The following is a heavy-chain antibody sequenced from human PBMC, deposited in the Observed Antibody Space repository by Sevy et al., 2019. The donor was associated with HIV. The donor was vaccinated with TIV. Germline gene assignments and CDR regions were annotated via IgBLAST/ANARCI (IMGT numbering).Heavy chain of an antibody. CDR2: IHYSGRT. V-gene: IGHV4-59*01. J-gene: IGHJ4*02. D-gene: IGHD5-12*01. Sequence: SETLSLTCTVSGGSITTYYWSWIRQPPGKGLEWIGYIHYSGRTNYNPSLKSRLTISVDTSKNKSSLKLTSVTAADTAVYYCAREATGAFDYWGQGTLVTVSS. CDR3: AREATGAFDY. CDR1: GGSITTYY.